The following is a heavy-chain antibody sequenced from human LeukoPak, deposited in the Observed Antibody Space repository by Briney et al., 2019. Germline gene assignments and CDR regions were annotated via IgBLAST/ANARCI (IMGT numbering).Heavy chain of an antibody. Sequence: PSETLSLTCAVYGGSFSGYYWSWIRQPPGKGLEWIGEVNHSGSTNYNPSLKCRVTISVDTSKNQFSLKLSSVTAADTAVYYCARGPHGYCSSTSCLTHDYWGQGTLVTVSS. CDR2: VNHSGST. V-gene: IGHV4-34*01. CDR3: ARGPHGYCSSTSCLTHDY. CDR1: GGSFSGYY. D-gene: IGHD2-2*03. J-gene: IGHJ4*02.